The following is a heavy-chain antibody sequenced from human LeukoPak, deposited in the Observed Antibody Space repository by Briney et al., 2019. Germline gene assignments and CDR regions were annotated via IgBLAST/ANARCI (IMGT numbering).Heavy chain of an antibody. D-gene: IGHD6-13*01. CDR3: ARDYKYFGSSSWFDY. V-gene: IGHV4-30-4*01. CDR1: GGSISSGDYY. J-gene: IGHJ4*02. Sequence: SETLSLTCTVSGGSISSGDYYWSWIRQPPGKGLEWIGYIYYSGSTYYNPSLKSRVTISVDTSKKQFSLKLSSVTAADRAVYYCARDYKYFGSSSWFDYWGQGTLVTVSS. CDR2: IYYSGST.